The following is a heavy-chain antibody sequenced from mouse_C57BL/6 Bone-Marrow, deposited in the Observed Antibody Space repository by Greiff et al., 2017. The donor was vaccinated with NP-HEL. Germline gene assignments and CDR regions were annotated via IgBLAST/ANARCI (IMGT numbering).Heavy chain of an antibody. CDR2: ISSGSSTI. J-gene: IGHJ3*01. D-gene: IGHD2-3*01. CDR3: AKHYDGYYLFAY. CDR1: GFTFSDYG. V-gene: IGHV5-17*01. Sequence: EVQVVESGGGLVKPGGSLKLSCAASGFTFSDYGMHWVRQAPEKGLEWVAYISSGSSTIYYADTVKGRFTISRDNAKNTLFLQMTSLRSEDTAMYYCAKHYDGYYLFAYWGQGTLVTVSA.